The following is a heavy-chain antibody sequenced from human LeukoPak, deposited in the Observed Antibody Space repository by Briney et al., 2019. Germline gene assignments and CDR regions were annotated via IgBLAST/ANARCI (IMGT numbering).Heavy chain of an antibody. V-gene: IGHV1-2*02. Sequence: ASVKVSCKASGCTFTGYFIHWVRQAPGQGLEWMGSINPNTGGTNYAQQFQGRVTMTRDTSISTAYMELTSLTSDDTAVYYCAGGVAAAGRKFFDSWGQGTLVTVSS. D-gene: IGHD6-13*01. J-gene: IGHJ4*02. CDR2: INPNTGGT. CDR3: AGGVAAAGRKFFDS. CDR1: GCTFTGYF.